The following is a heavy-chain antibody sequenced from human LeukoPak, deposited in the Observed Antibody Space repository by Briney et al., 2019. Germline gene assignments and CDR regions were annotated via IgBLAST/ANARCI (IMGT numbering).Heavy chain of an antibody. D-gene: IGHD3-3*01. CDR2: IRYDGSNK. Sequence: GGSLRLSCAASGFTFSSYGMHWVRQAPGKGLEWVAFIRYDGSNKHYADSVKGRFTISRDNSKNTLYLQMNSLRAEDTAVYYCAKESFAIGAYDFWSGYPVGYFDYWGQGTLVTVSS. J-gene: IGHJ4*02. CDR1: GFTFSSYG. V-gene: IGHV3-30*02. CDR3: AKESFAIGAYDFWSGYPVGYFDY.